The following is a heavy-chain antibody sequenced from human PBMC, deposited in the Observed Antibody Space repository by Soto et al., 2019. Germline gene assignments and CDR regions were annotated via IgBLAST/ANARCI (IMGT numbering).Heavy chain of an antibody. D-gene: IGHD3-22*01. CDR2: VYHSGST. CDR3: ARRGGYYYDTSAYYLFDY. V-gene: IGHV4-4*02. J-gene: IGHJ4*02. Sequence: SETLSLTCAVSGGSISSTNWWSWVRQPPGKGLEWIGEVYHSGSTNYNPSLKSRVTISVDKSKNQFSLKLSSVTAADTAVYYCARRGGYYYDTSAYYLFDYWGQGTLVTVSS. CDR1: GGSISSTNW.